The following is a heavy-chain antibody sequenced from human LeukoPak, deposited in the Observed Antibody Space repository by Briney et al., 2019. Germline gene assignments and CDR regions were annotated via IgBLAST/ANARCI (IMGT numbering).Heavy chain of an antibody. J-gene: IGHJ4*02. CDR2: IYYNGNT. V-gene: IGHV4-59*01. CDR1: GGSMCLYL. Sequence: PSETLSLTCTVSGGSMCLYLWNWIRQPPGKGLEYIGYIYYNGNTNYNPSLQSRVTMSVDTSKNQFSLKLTSVTAADTAVYYCARDPSYDGGYFDHWGQGTLVTVSS. CDR3: ARDPSYDGGYFDH. D-gene: IGHD3-16*01.